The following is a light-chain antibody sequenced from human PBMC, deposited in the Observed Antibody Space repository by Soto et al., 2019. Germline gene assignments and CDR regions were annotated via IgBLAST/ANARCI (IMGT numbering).Light chain of an antibody. J-gene: IGKJ2*01. CDR3: QQCTSYYT. V-gene: IGKV1-5*03. CDR1: QNINSW. CDR2: KAS. Sequence: DIQMTQSPSTLSASVGDRVTFTCRASQNINSWVAWYQQRPGKAPKLLIYKASTLKSGVPSRFRGSGSGTEFTLTISSLQPDDFATYYCQQCTSYYTFSQGTKLEIK.